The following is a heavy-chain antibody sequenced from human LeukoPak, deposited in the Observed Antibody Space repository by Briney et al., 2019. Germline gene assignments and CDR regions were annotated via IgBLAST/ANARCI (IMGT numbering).Heavy chain of an antibody. D-gene: IGHD3-22*01. Sequence: PGGPLRLSCAASGFTVSSNYMSWVRQAPGMGLEWVSVIYSAGSIYYADSVEGRFTISRDNSKNTLYLQMMSLRVEDTAVYYCARGRSYYYDSTGSFDFWGQGTLVTVSS. CDR1: GFTVSSNY. V-gene: IGHV3-66*01. CDR3: ARGRSYYYDSTGSFDF. CDR2: IYSAGSI. J-gene: IGHJ4*02.